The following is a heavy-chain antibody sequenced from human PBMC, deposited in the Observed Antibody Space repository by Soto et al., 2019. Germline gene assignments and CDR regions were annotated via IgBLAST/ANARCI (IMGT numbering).Heavy chain of an antibody. CDR3: AKRGDSYYYGMNV. J-gene: IGHJ6*02. V-gene: IGHV3-23*01. CDR1: GFTFYSYA. Sequence: EVQLLASGGGLVQPGGSLRLSCAASGFTFYSYAMDWVRQAPGKGLEWVSSISARSDNTSYADSVKGWFTISRDHSKSTLYLQVNSLRAEDSAIYYCAKRGDSYYYGMNVWGQGTTVTVSS. CDR2: ISARSDNT. D-gene: IGHD3-16*01.